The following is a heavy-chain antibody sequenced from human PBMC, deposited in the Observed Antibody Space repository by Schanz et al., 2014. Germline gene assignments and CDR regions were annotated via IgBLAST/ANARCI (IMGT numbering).Heavy chain of an antibody. V-gene: IGHV3-23*04. D-gene: IGHD6-13*01. CDR3: AKDLAAVGVFDY. Sequence: VQLVESGGGVVQPGRSLTLSCAVSTSLFSRSVIHWVRQAPGKGLEWVSALTGSGTTTYYADSVKGRFTISRDNSKNTLDLQMNSLRAEDTAIYYCAKDLAAVGVFDYWGQGTLVTVSP. J-gene: IGHJ4*02. CDR2: LTGSGTTT. CDR1: TSLFSRSV.